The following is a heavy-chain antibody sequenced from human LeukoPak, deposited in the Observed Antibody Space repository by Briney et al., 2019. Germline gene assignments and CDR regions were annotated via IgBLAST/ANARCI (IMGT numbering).Heavy chain of an antibody. Sequence: GASVKVSCKASGYTFTSYDINWVRQATGQGLEWMGWMNPNSGNTGYAQKFQGRVTMTRNTSISTAYMELSSLRSEDTAVYYCARGREANYDILTGYYDLYYYYYMDVWGKGTTVTISS. CDR2: MNPNSGNT. CDR1: GYTFTSYD. CDR3: ARGREANYDILTGYYDLYYYYYMDV. V-gene: IGHV1-8*01. J-gene: IGHJ6*03. D-gene: IGHD3-9*01.